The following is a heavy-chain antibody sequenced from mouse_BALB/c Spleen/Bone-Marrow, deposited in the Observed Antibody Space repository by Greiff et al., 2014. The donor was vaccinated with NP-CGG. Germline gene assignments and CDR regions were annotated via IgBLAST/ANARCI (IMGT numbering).Heavy chain of an antibody. J-gene: IGHJ4*01. CDR3: ARSGIGSTTDF. D-gene: IGHD3-2*02. CDR1: GYSFTDYF. V-gene: IGHV1-20*02. CDR2: INPYNGDP. Sequence: VQLQQSGPELVKPGASVRISCKASGYSFTDYFMNWVMQNHGKSLEWIGRINPYNGDPFYNQKFEDKATLTVDRSSNTAHMELRSLASEDSGVFYCARSGIGSTTDFWGQGTSVTVSS.